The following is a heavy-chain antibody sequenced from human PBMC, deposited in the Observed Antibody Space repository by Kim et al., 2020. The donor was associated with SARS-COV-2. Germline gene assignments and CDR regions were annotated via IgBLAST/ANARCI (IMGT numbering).Heavy chain of an antibody. J-gene: IGHJ4*02. CDR3: ARGLGIPDY. D-gene: IGHD7-27*01. CDR2: IGITEMIT. V-gene: IGHV3-23*01. Sequence: GGSLRLSCADSGLTFGRSDWTWARQAPGKGLEWVASIGITEMITFYADSVKGRFTISRDNSEKTLYLQMNSLRVGDTGLYFCARGLGIPDYWGRGIQVTVSS. CDR1: GLTFGRSD.